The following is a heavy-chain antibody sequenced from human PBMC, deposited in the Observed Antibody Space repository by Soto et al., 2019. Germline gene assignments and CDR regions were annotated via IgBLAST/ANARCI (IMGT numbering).Heavy chain of an antibody. D-gene: IGHD2-15*01. Sequence: GGSLRLSCAASGFTFTTYAIHWVRQAPGKGLEWVAVISNDGRGKYYADSVKGRFTISRDNSKNTLHLQMNSLRSDDTAVYYCARDQCFGGGRSCYYFDFWGQGTLVTVS. CDR2: ISNDGRGK. J-gene: IGHJ4*02. CDR3: ARDQCFGGGRSCYYFDF. V-gene: IGHV3-30*04. CDR1: GFTFTTYA.